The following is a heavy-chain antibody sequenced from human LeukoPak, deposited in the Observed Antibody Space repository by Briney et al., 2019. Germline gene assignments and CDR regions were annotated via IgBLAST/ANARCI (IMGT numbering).Heavy chain of an antibody. CDR3: AKVTYGSGTYGAFDL. V-gene: IGHV3-23*01. CDR2: ISAYLSTT. J-gene: IGHJ4*02. D-gene: IGHD3-10*01. CDR1: GFTFDDYG. Sequence: GGSLRLSCAASGFTFDDYGMSWVRQAPGKGLEWVSHISAYLSTTKYADSVKGRFTVSRDNFRNTLYLQMNSLRAEDTAIYYCAKVTYGSGTYGAFDLWGQGTLVTVSS.